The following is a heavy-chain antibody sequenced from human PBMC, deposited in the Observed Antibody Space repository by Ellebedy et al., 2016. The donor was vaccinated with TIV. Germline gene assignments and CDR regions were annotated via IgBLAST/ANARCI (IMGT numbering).Heavy chain of an antibody. J-gene: IGHJ4*02. CDR1: GGSISSYY. CDR2: IYYSGST. CDR3: ARGVSGYYWGY. Sequence: SETLSLTXTVSGGSISSYYWSWIRQPPGKGLEWIGYIYYSGSTNYNPSLKSRVTISVDTSKNQFSLKLSSVTAADTAVYYCARGVSGYYWGYWGQGTLVTVSS. V-gene: IGHV4-59*01. D-gene: IGHD3-22*01.